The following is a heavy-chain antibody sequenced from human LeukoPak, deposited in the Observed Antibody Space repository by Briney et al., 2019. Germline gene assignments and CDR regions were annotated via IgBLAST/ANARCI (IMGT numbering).Heavy chain of an antibody. CDR3: ARTRTQLPRLWELEYYYMDV. Sequence: GGSLRLSCAASGFRFDDYGMSWVRQAPGKGLEWVSGCNWNADNTGYADSVKGRFTISRDNAKNSLYLQMNSLRAEDTAVYYCARTRTQLPRLWELEYYYMDVWGKRTTVTVSS. D-gene: IGHD3-10*01. CDR2: CNWNADNT. V-gene: IGHV3-20*04. J-gene: IGHJ6*03. CDR1: GFRFDDYG.